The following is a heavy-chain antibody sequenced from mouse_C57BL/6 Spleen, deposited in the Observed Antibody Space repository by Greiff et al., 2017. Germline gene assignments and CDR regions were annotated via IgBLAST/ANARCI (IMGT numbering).Heavy chain of an antibody. J-gene: IGHJ4*01. CDR3: ARALTAIGAIHS. CDR2: ISSGSSTI. CDR1: GFPFRDSG. Sequence: EVLLVESGGGLVTPGGSLKLSCAASGFPFRDSGMHWVRQAPEKGLEWVAYISSGSSTIYYADTVKGRFTISRDNAKNTLFLQITSLRAEDTAMYYCARALTAIGAIHSRGQGASGTASS. D-gene: IGHD4-1*01. V-gene: IGHV5-17*01.